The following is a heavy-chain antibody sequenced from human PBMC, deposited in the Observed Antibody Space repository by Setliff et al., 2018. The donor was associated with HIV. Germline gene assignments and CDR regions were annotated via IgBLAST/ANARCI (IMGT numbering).Heavy chain of an antibody. Sequence: GESLKISCKGSGYNFNSHWIGWVRQMPGKSLDWLGIIFPGGSDTRYNPSFEGQVTISADKSISTAYLQWSSLKASDTAIYYCTRQGDFGQWGDYWGQGAQVTVSS. CDR1: GYNFNSHW. D-gene: IGHD4-17*01. V-gene: IGHV5-51*01. J-gene: IGHJ4*02. CDR3: TRQGDFGQWGDY. CDR2: IFPGGSDT.